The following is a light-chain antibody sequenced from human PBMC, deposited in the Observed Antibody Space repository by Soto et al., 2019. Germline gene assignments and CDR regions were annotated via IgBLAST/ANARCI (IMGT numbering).Light chain of an antibody. V-gene: IGLV2-14*01. CDR3: SSYESDSTYV. J-gene: IGLJ1*01. CDR2: EVS. CDR1: SSDVGAYNY. Sequence: QSVLTQPASVSGSPGQSITISCTGTSSDVGAYNYVSWYQQHPGKAPKLIIYEVSYRPSGVSNRFSGSKSGNSASLTISGLQTEEEADYYCSSYESDSTYVFGTGTKVTVL.